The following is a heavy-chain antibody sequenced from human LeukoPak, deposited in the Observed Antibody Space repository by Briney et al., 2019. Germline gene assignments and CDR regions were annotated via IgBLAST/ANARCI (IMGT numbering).Heavy chain of an antibody. V-gene: IGHV1-24*01. Sequence: EASVKVSCKASGHTLTEISMHWVRQAPGKGFEWMGGVDPEDGETIYAQKFQGRVTMTDDPSTDTAYMELSSLRSEDTAVYYCVTHFDSSGPDAFDIWAKGQWSPSLQ. CDR1: GHTLTEIS. D-gene: IGHD3-22*01. CDR3: VTHFDSSGPDAFDI. CDR2: VDPEDGET. J-gene: IGHJ3*02.